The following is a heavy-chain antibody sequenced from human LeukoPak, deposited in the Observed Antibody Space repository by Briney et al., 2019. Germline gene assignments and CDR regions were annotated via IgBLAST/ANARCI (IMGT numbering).Heavy chain of an antibody. V-gene: IGHV4-34*01. CDR2: INHSGST. Sequence: PSETLSLTCAVYGGSFSGYYWSWIRQPPGKGLEWIGEINHSGSTNYNPSLKSRVTISVDTSKNQFSLKLSSVTAADTAVYYCARRQWAYYGSGSYLHYWGQGTRVTVSS. D-gene: IGHD3-10*01. CDR3: ARRQWAYYGSGSYLHY. CDR1: GGSFSGYY. J-gene: IGHJ4*02.